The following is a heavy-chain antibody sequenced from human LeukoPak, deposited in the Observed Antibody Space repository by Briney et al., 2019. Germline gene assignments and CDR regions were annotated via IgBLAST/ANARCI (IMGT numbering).Heavy chain of an antibody. V-gene: IGHV4-59*12. CDR3: ARETRRDGYNRGAFDI. Sequence: SETLSLTCSVSGVSISSFYWTWIRQVPGKGLEWIGYFYNSGSSDYNPSLKSRVTISVDRSKNQFSLKLSSVTAADTAVYYCARETRRDGYNRGAFDIWGQGTMVTVSS. CDR2: FYNSGSS. CDR1: GVSISSFY. J-gene: IGHJ3*02. D-gene: IGHD5-24*01.